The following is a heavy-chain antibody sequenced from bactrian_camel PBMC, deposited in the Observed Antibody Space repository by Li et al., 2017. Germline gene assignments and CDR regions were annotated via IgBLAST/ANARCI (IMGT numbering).Heavy chain of an antibody. V-gene: IGHV3S1*01. CDR1: GFSFSSAS. CDR2: INPGGTAT. Sequence: HVQLVESGGGLVQPGGSLRLSCTASGFSFSSASMYWVRQAPGKGLDWVATINPGGTATFYATSVQGRFTISRDNAKNTLYLQMNSLKPQDTAVYYCVGAIWVSADALSQGTQVTVS. J-gene: IGHJ4*01. D-gene: IGHD3*01.